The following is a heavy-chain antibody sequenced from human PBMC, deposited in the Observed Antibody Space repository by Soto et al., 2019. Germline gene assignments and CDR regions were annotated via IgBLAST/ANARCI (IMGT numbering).Heavy chain of an antibody. J-gene: IGHJ4*02. CDR1: GGSISSSSYY. CDR2: IYYSAST. CDR3: ATLYSSSWYCYFDY. V-gene: IGHV4-39*01. Sequence: SETLSLTCTVSGGSISSSSYYWGWIRQPPGKGLEWIGSIYYSASTYYNPSLKSRVTISLDTSKNQFSLKLSSVTAADTAVYYCATLYSSSWYCYFDYWGQGTLVTVSS. D-gene: IGHD6-13*01.